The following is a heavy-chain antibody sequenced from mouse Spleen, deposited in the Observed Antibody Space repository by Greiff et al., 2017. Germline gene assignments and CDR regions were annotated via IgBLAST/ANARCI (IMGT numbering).Heavy chain of an antibody. Sequence: EVKLMESGGGLVKPGGSLKLSCAASGFTFSDYYMYWVRQTPEKRLEWVATISDGGSYTYYPDSVKGRFTISRDNAKNNLYLQMSSLKSEDTAMYYCARERGLDDYDPDVWGAGTTVTVSS. J-gene: IGHJ1*01. CDR3: ARERGLDDYDPDV. D-gene: IGHD2-4*01. V-gene: IGHV5-4*02. CDR2: ISDGGSYT. CDR1: GFTFSDYY.